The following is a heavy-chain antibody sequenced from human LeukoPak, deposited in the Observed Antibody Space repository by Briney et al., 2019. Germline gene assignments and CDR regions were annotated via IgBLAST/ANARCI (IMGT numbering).Heavy chain of an antibody. J-gene: IGHJ3*02. CDR1: GGSISSYY. V-gene: IGHV4-59*01. CDR2: IYSSGTT. Sequence: SETLSLTCTVSGGSISSYYWNWIRQPPGKGLEWIGYIYSSGTTNYNPSLRSRVSMSVDTSKNQFSLRLSSVTAADTAVYYCARGAGGDDAFDIWGQGTMVTVSS. D-gene: IGHD4-23*01. CDR3: ARGAGGDDAFDI.